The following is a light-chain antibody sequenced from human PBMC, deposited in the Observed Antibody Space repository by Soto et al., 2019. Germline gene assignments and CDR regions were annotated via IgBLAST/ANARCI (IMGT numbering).Light chain of an antibody. CDR1: RSDVGGYNY. Sequence: QSALTQPASVSGSPGQSITISCTGTRSDVGGYNYVSWYQQHPGKAPKLMIYDVSNRPSGVSNRFSGSKSGKTASLTISGLQAEDEADYYCSSYTSSSTVVFGGGTQLTVL. CDR3: SSYTSSSTVV. V-gene: IGLV2-14*01. J-gene: IGLJ2*01. CDR2: DVS.